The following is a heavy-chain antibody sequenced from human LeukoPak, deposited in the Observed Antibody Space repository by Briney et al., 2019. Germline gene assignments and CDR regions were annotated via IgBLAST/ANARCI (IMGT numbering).Heavy chain of an antibody. CDR2: IFYSGSA. V-gene: IGHV4-59*12. CDR3: AREGESSGSYYRANWFDP. D-gene: IGHD3-10*01. CDR1: GGSFSGYY. Sequence: PSETLSLTCAVYGGSFSGYYWSWIRQPPGKGLEWIGYIFYSGSANYNPSLKSRVTILGDTSKNQISLKLSSVTAADTAVYYCAREGESSGSYYRANWFDPWGQGTLVTVSS. J-gene: IGHJ5*02.